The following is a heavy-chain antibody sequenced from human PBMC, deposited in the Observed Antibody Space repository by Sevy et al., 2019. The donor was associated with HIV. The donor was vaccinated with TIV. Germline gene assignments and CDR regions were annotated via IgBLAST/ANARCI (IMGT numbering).Heavy chain of an antibody. CDR2: IYHSGST. Sequence: SETLSLTCAVSGGSISSSNWWSWVRQPPGKGLEWIGEIYHSGSTNYNPSLKSRVTISVDKSKNQFSLKLSSVTAADTAGYYCAREMYYYGSGSAVYYYYGMDVWGQGTTVTVSS. J-gene: IGHJ6*02. V-gene: IGHV4-4*02. CDR1: GGSISSSNW. CDR3: AREMYYYGSGSAVYYYYGMDV. D-gene: IGHD3-10*01.